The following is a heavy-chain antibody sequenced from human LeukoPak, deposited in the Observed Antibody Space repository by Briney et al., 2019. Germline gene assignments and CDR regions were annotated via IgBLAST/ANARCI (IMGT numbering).Heavy chain of an antibody. CDR2: INGNGGNT. J-gene: IGHJ4*02. Sequence: PGGSLRLSCAASGFTFSTYAMSWVRQIPGKGLEWVSGINGNGGNTYYADSVKGRFTISRDNSKNTLYLQMNSLRAEDTAVYQCARDPGGRGSGSYAYSEHWGQGTLVTVSS. V-gene: IGHV3-23*01. CDR3: ARDPGGRGSGSYAYSEH. D-gene: IGHD3-16*01. CDR1: GFTFSTYA.